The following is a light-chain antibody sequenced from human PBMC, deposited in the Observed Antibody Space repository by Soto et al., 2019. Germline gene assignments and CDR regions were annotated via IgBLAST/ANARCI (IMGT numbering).Light chain of an antibody. V-gene: IGLV2-14*01. CDR2: EVD. Sequence: QSALTQPASVSGSPGQSITISCTGTISDVGGYNYVSWYQQHPGKAPKLMIYEVDSRPSGVSNRFSGSKSGNTASLTISGLQAEDEADYYCSSYGGSNTLVFGGGTKVTVL. J-gene: IGLJ2*01. CDR3: SSYGGSNTLV. CDR1: ISDVGGYNY.